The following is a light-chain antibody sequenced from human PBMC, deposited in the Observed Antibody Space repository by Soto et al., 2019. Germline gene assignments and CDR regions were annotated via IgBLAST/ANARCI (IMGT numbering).Light chain of an antibody. J-gene: IGKJ3*01. CDR3: QQYGSSPFT. V-gene: IGKV3-20*01. Sequence: EIVLTQSPGTLSLSPGERATLSCRASQSVSSNYLTWYQQKPGQAPRLLIYGASSRATGIPDRFSGSGSGEDFALTISRLEPEDFAVYYCQQYGSSPFTFGPGTKVDIK. CDR2: GAS. CDR1: QSVSSNY.